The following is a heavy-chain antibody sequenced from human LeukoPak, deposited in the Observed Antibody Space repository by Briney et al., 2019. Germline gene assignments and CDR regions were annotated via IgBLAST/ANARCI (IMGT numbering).Heavy chain of an antibody. Sequence: GASVKVSCKASGYTFTSYAMHWVRQAPGQRLEWMGWSNAGNGNTKYSQKLQGRVTMTTDTSTSTAYMELRSLRSDDTAVYYCARDENGQWLAYNWFDPWGQGTLVTVSS. CDR3: ARDENGQWLAYNWFDP. J-gene: IGHJ5*02. D-gene: IGHD6-19*01. V-gene: IGHV1-3*01. CDR1: GYTFTSYA. CDR2: SNAGNGNT.